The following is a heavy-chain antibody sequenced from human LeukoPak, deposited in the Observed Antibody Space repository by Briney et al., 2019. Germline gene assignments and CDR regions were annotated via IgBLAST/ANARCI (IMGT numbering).Heavy chain of an antibody. CDR1: GGTFSSYA. D-gene: IGHD1-26*01. Sequence: SVKVSCKASGGTFSSYAISWVRQAPGQGLEWMGRIIPILGIANYAQKFQGRVTITADKSTSTAYMELSSLRSEDTAVYYCVRGGVGANFDYWGQGTLVTVSS. J-gene: IGHJ4*02. CDR3: VRGGVGANFDY. CDR2: IIPILGIA. V-gene: IGHV1-69*04.